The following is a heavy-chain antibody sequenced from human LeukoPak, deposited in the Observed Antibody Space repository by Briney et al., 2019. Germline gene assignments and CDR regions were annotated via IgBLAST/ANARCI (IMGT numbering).Heavy chain of an antibody. Sequence: ASVKVSCKASGYAFTGYYMHWVRQAPGQGLEWMGWINPNSGGTNYAQKFQGRVTMTRDTSISTAYMELSRLRSDDTATYYCAKDSYYDNSGPSLNWFDPWGQGTLVTVSS. V-gene: IGHV1-2*02. J-gene: IGHJ5*02. CDR1: GYAFTGYY. CDR2: INPNSGGT. D-gene: IGHD3-22*01. CDR3: AKDSYYDNSGPSLNWFDP.